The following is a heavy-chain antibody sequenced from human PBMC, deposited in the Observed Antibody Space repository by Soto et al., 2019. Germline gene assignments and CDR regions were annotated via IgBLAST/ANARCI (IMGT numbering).Heavy chain of an antibody. V-gene: IGHV1-18*01. Sequence: QVQLVQSGDEVKEPGASVKVSCKASGYIFVNYGIAWVRQAPGQGLEWMGWISPYTGNTHSATKIQGRLTMTTDTSXSTAYMDLGSLTSDDTAVYYCVMVDNYVTPTPQDVWGQGTTVTVSS. CDR1: GYIFVNYG. CDR2: ISPYTGNT. CDR3: VMVDNYVTPTPQDV. J-gene: IGHJ6*02. D-gene: IGHD3-16*01.